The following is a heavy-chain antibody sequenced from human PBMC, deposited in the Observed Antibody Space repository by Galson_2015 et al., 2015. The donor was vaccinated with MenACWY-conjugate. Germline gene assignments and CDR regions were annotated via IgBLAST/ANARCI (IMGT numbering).Heavy chain of an antibody. Sequence: SVKVSCKVSGYTLTDLSMYWVRQAPGKGLEWMGGFNPGDGRTIYAQRFQGRVTMTEDTSTDAAYMELSSLRSEDTAVYYCAADRRQVRRGWLSYWGQGTLVTVSS. D-gene: IGHD3-22*01. J-gene: IGHJ4*02. CDR2: FNPGDGRT. CDR1: GYTLTDLS. CDR3: AADRRQVRRGWLSY. V-gene: IGHV1-24*01.